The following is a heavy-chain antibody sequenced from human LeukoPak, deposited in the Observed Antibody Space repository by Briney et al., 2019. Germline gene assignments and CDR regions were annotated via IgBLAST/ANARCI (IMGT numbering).Heavy chain of an antibody. J-gene: IGHJ4*02. CDR2: IYFTGST. Sequence: PSETLSLTCTVSGGSISSYYWSWFRQHPGKRLEWLGHIYFTGSTSYNPSLNSRVTISVDTSKNQFSLKVNSVTAADTAKYYCARDTGFGLDYWGQGTLVTVSS. D-gene: IGHD5-18*01. V-gene: IGHV4-59*01. CDR1: GGSISSYY. CDR3: ARDTGFGLDY.